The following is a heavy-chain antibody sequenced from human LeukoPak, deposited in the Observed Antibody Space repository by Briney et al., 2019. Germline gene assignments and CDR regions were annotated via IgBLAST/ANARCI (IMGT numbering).Heavy chain of an antibody. CDR1: GFTFSSYS. V-gene: IGHV3-21*01. Sequence: GGSLRLSCAASGFTFSSYSMNWVRQAPGKGLEWVSSISSSSSYIYYADSVKGRFTISRDNAKNSLYLQMNSLRAEDTAVYYCARVWKDSNAYYDFWSGYFVPDVWGQGTTVTVSS. D-gene: IGHD3-3*01. J-gene: IGHJ6*02. CDR3: ARVWKDSNAYYDFWSGYFVPDV. CDR2: ISSSSSYI.